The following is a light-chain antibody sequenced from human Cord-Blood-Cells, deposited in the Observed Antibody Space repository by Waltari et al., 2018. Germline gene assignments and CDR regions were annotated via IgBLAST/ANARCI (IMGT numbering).Light chain of an antibody. V-gene: IGLV2-23*02. CDR2: EVS. CDR1: SNDVGCYVL. Sequence: QSALTQPVHVSGPRGQTTTISCTGTSNDVGCYVLFSWYQQHPGKAPKLMIYEVSKRPSGVSNRFSGSKSGNTASLTISGLQAEDEADYYCCSYAGSSTYVFGTGTKVTVL. CDR3: CSYAGSSTYV. J-gene: IGLJ1*01.